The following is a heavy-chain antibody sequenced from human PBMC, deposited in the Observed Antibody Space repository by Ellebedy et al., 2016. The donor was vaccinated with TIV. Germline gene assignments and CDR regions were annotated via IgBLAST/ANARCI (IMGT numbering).Heavy chain of an antibody. CDR2: IYFSGST. V-gene: IGHV4-59*01. D-gene: IGHD6-13*01. J-gene: IGHJ6*02. CDR3: AKFTSSSWLRLTIQYYALDV. Sequence: SETLSLTXTVSGGYLRTYYCSWIRQSPGKGLEWIGYIYFSGSTDYNPSLKSRVTISVDTSKNQFSLNLRSVTAADTAVYYCAKFTSSSWLRLTIQYYALDVWGQGTTVTVS. CDR1: GGYLRTYY.